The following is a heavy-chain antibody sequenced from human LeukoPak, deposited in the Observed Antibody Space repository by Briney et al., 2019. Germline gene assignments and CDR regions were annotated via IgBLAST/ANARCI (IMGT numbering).Heavy chain of an antibody. D-gene: IGHD3-9*01. J-gene: IGHJ4*02. V-gene: IGHV4-4*02. CDR3: GKTDIYFNPIDY. Sequence: SETLSLTCAVSGVSISSSEWWIWVRQPPGQGLEWIGEIHRDGRTRYNPSLKSRATMSIDYSKNQFSLKVSSVTAADTAIYYCGKTDIYFNPIDYWGPGSLVTVSS. CDR1: GVSISSSEW. CDR2: IHRDGRT.